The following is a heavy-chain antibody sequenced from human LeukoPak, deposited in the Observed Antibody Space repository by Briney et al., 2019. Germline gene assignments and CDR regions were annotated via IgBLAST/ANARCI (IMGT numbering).Heavy chain of an antibody. D-gene: IGHD5-18*01. J-gene: IGHJ6*03. V-gene: IGHV1-8*01. Sequence: ASVKVSCKASGYTFTSYDINWVRQATGQGLEWMGWMNPNSGNTGYAQKFQGRVTMTRNTSISTAYMELSSLRSEDTAVYYCAQSMVNYYYYYMDVWGKGTTVTVSS. CDR1: GYTFTSYD. CDR2: MNPNSGNT. CDR3: AQSMVNYYYYYMDV.